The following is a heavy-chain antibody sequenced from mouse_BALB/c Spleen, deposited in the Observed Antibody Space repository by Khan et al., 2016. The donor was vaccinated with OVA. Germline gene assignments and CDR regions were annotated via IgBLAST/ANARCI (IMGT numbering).Heavy chain of an antibody. CDR3: ARKHYRYDAMDY. J-gene: IGHJ4*01. CDR2: INTYTGEP. D-gene: IGHD2-14*01. Sequence: QIQLVQSGPELKKPGETVKISCKASGYTFTNYGMNWVKQAPGKGLKWMGWINTYTGEPTYADDFKGRFAFSLETSDSTVYLQINNLKNEDTATYFCARKHYRYDAMDYWGQGTSVTVSS. V-gene: IGHV9-3-1*01. CDR1: GYTFTNYG.